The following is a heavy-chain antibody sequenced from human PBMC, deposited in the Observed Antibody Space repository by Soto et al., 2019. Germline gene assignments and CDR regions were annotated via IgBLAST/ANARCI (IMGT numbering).Heavy chain of an antibody. CDR2: ISGSGRII. J-gene: IGHJ4*02. Sequence: GGSLRLSCATSGFIFSDYYMHWIRQAPGKGLEWISYISGSGRIIQYADSAKGRFTISRDNAQNSLYLQMNSLRAEDTALYFCARDFDADSRTDFDYWGQGTLVTVSS. D-gene: IGHD4-17*01. V-gene: IGHV3-11*01. CDR3: ARDFDADSRTDFDY. CDR1: GFIFSDYY.